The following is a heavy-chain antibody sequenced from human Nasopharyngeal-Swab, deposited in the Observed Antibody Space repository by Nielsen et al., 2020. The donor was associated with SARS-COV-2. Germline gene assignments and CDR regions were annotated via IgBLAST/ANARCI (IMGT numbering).Heavy chain of an antibody. J-gene: IGHJ5*02. D-gene: IGHD3-22*01. Sequence: ASVKVSCKVSGYTLTELSMHWVRQAPGKGLEWMGGFDPEDGETIYAQKFQGRVTMTEDTSTDTAYMELRSLRSDDTAVYYCARRESSGYYYFWFDPWGQGTLVTVSS. CDR2: FDPEDGET. V-gene: IGHV1-24*01. CDR3: ARRESSGYYYFWFDP. CDR1: GYTLTELS.